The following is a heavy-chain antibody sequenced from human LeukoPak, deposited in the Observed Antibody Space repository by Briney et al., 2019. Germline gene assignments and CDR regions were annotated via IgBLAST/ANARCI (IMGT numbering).Heavy chain of an antibody. Sequence: GGSLRLSCAASGFTFSSYAMHWVRQAPGKGLEYVSAISSNGGSTYYANSVKGRFTISRDNSKNTLYLQMGSLRAEDMAVYYCARAFGYCSGGSCYSGGNYYYGMDVWGQGTTVTVSS. CDR2: ISSNGGST. J-gene: IGHJ6*02. CDR1: GFTFSSYA. CDR3: ARAFGYCSGGSCYSGGNYYYGMDV. D-gene: IGHD2-15*01. V-gene: IGHV3-64*01.